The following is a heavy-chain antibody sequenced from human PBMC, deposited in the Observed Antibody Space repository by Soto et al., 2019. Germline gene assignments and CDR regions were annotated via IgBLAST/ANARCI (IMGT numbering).Heavy chain of an antibody. CDR1: GFTFSSYG. V-gene: IGHV3-30*18. Sequence: QVQLVESGGGVVQPGRSLRLSCAASGFTFSSYGMHWVRQAPGKGLEWVAVISYDGSNKYYADSVKGRFTISRDNSKNTLYRQMSSLRAEDTAVYYCAKDREVITLFDYWGQGTLVTVSS. D-gene: IGHD3-3*01. CDR2: ISYDGSNK. J-gene: IGHJ4*02. CDR3: AKDREVITLFDY.